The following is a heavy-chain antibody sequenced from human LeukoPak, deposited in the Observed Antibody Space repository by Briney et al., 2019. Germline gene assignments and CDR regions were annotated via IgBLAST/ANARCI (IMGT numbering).Heavy chain of an antibody. V-gene: IGHV3-23*01. Sequence: SGGSLRLSCAASGFSFSSHGMSWVRQAPGKGLEWVSGIIGGAGGTYYADSVKGRFTISRDNAKNTPYLQMNSLRAEDTAVYYCAHGSMYQLDYWGQGTLVTVSS. CDR1: GFSFSSHG. CDR3: AHGSMYQLDY. D-gene: IGHD2-2*01. J-gene: IGHJ4*02. CDR2: IIGGAGGT.